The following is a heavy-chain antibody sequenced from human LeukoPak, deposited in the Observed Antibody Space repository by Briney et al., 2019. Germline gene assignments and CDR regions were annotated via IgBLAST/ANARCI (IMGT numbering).Heavy chain of an antibody. D-gene: IGHD3-22*01. CDR2: IIPILGIA. J-gene: IGHJ4*02. Sequence: GASVKVSCKASGGTFSSYAISWVRQAPGQGLEWMGRIIPILGIANYAQRFQGRVTITADKSTSTAYMELSSLRSEDTAVYYCAREDSSGYDRDFGYWGQGTLVTVSS. CDR3: AREDSSGYDRDFGY. V-gene: IGHV1-69*04. CDR1: GGTFSSYA.